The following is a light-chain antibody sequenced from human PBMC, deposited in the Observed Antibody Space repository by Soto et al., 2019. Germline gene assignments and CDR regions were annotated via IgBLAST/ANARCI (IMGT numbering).Light chain of an antibody. J-gene: IGKJ1*01. CDR1: QTINNY. CDR3: QQTNTSPLT. Sequence: DIQMTQSPPSLSASVGDSVTITCRSSQTINNYLNWYQQKPGQAPQLLIHTTSTLQSGAPSRFSGSGSGTDYTLTINSLQPEDFATYYCQQTNTSPLTVGQGTKVDSK. V-gene: IGKV1-39*01. CDR2: TTS.